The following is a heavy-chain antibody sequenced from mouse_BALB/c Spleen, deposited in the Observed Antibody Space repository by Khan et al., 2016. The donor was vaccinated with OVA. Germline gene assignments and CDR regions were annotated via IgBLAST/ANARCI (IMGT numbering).Heavy chain of an antibody. Sequence: EVQLVESGPGLVKPSQSLSLTCTVTGYSITSDYAWNWLRQFPGNKLEWMGHISYSGNTKYNPSLKSRISITRDTSKHQFFLQLNSVTTEDTATYYCARIYGGDFDYWGQGTTLTVSS. CDR2: ISYSGNT. V-gene: IGHV3-2*02. D-gene: IGHD1-1*01. CDR1: GYSITSDYA. J-gene: IGHJ2*01. CDR3: ARIYGGDFDY.